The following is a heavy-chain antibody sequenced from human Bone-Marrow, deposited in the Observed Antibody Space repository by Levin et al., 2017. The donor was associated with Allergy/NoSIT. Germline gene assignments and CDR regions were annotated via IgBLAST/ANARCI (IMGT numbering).Heavy chain of an antibody. Sequence: ASVKVSCKVSEFTLTELSMHWVRQTPGKGLEWMGGVDPEDGEAIYAQRFQGRVTMTEDISTDTAYLELSSLTSEDTAVYYCATDSSGWHGECFHYWGQGTLVTVSS. D-gene: IGHD6-19*01. CDR1: EFTLTELS. V-gene: IGHV1-24*01. CDR2: VDPEDGEA. J-gene: IGHJ1*01. CDR3: ATDSSGWHGECFHY.